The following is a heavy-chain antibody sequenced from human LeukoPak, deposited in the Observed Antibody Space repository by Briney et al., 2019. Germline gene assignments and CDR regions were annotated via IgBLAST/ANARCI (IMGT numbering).Heavy chain of an antibody. J-gene: IGHJ3*02. CDR1: GGSCGSYD. V-gene: IGHV1-69*04. Sequence: GASVKVSCKASGGSCGSYDISWVGQAPEQGLEWMGRIIPILGIANYAQKFQGRVTITADKSTSTAYMELSSLRSEDTAVYYCARDIVVVPAATEAFDIWGQGTMVTVSS. D-gene: IGHD2-2*01. CDR3: ARDIVVVPAATEAFDI. CDR2: IIPILGIA.